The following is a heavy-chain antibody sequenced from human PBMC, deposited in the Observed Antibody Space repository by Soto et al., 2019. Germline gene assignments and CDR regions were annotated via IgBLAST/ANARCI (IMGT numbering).Heavy chain of an antibody. V-gene: IGHV3-49*03. Sequence: PGGSLRLSCTASGFTFGDYAISWFRQAPGKGLEWVGFIRSKAYGGTTEYDASVKGRFTISSDDSKSIAYLQMNSLKTEDTAVYYCTRDLQLAYGDYYYGMDVWGQGTTVTVSS. CDR3: TRDLQLAYGDYYYGMDV. CDR2: IRSKAYGGTT. CDR1: GFTFGDYA. D-gene: IGHD4-17*01. J-gene: IGHJ6*02.